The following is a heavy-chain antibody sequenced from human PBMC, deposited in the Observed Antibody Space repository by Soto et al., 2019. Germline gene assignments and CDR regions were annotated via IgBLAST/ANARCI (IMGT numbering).Heavy chain of an antibody. Sequence: GGSLRLSCAASGFTFDDYGMSWVRQAPGKGLEWVSGIIWNGGRTGYADSVQGRFTISRDNAKNSLFLQMNGLRAEDTALYSCARDKGGYCTGGSCYGLDFWGQGTLVTVSS. CDR1: GFTFDDYG. D-gene: IGHD2-15*01. J-gene: IGHJ4*02. V-gene: IGHV3-20*04. CDR3: ARDKGGYCTGGSCYGLDF. CDR2: IIWNGGRT.